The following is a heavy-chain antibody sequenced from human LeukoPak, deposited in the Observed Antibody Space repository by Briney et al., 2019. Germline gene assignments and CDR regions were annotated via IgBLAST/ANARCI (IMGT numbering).Heavy chain of an antibody. J-gene: IGHJ6*02. CDR2: INPNSGGT. CDR3: ARAPVVPRLLTGYGMDV. Sequence: AASVKVSCKASGYTFTGYYMDWVRQAPGQGLEWMGWINPNSGGTNYAQKFQGRVTMTRDTSISTAYMELSRLRSDDTAVYYCARAPVVPRLLTGYGMDVWGQGTTVTVSS. V-gene: IGHV1-2*02. CDR1: GYTFTGYY. D-gene: IGHD2-2*01.